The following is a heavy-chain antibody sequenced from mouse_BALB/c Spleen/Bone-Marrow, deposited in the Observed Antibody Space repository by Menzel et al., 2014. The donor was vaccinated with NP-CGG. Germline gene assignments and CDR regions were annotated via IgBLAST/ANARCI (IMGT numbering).Heavy chain of an antibody. CDR3: ARGGNGYDGYWFFDV. CDR1: GFNIKDYY. V-gene: IGHV14-4*02. J-gene: IGHJ1*01. Sequence: QLQQSGPELVRSGASVKLSCTASGFNIKDYYMHWVKQRPEQGLEWIGWIDPENGDTEYAPKFQGKATMTADTSSNTAYLQLSSLTSEDSAVYYCARGGNGYDGYWFFDVWGARTTV. CDR2: IDPENGDT. D-gene: IGHD2-2*01.